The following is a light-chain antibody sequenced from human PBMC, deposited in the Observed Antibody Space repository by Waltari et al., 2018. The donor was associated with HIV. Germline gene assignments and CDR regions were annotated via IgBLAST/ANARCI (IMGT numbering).Light chain of an antibody. Sequence: QPVLTQLPSMSGTPGQTVTISCSGSNSNIGSSAMYWYQHLPGTTTRLLIYANNERPSRVPDRLSGSNSGTSASLTISGLRSEDEADYYCSTWDESQSFQVFGGGTKVTVL. CDR1: NSNIGSSA. CDR2: ANN. V-gene: IGLV1-47*01. CDR3: STWDESQSFQV. J-gene: IGLJ3*02.